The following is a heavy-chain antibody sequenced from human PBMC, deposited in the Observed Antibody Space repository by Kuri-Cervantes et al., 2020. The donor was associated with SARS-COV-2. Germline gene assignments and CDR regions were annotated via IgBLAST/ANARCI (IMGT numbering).Heavy chain of an antibody. J-gene: IGHJ6*03. Sequence: LRLSCTVSGGSISSGSYYWSWIRQPAGKGLEWIGRIYTSGSTHYNPSLKSRVTMSLDRSKNQFSLKLSSLTAADTAVYYCARVVQWRLLSDDYYYMDVWGKGTTVTVSS. CDR3: ARVVQWRLLSDDYYYMDV. CDR1: GGSISSGSYY. CDR2: IYTSGST. V-gene: IGHV4-61*02. D-gene: IGHD6-25*01.